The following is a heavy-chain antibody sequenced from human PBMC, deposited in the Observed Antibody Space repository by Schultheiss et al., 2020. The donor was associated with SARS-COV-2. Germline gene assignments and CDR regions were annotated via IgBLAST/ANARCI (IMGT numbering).Heavy chain of an antibody. J-gene: IGHJ4*02. CDR1: GFTVSSNY. Sequence: GGSLRLSCVVSGFTVSSNYMSWVRQAPGKGLEWVAVISYDGSNKYYADSVKGRFTISRDNSKNTLYLQMNSLRAEDTAVYYCARSSGYYSYFDYWGQGTLVTVSS. CDR3: ARSSGYYSYFDY. D-gene: IGHD3-22*01. CDR2: ISYDGSNK. V-gene: IGHV3-30*19.